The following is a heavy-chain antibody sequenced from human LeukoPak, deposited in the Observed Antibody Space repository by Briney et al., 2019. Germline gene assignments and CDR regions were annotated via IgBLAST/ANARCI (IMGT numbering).Heavy chain of an antibody. V-gene: IGHV3-30*04. CDR3: ARAEDYYDSSGYYSDFDY. J-gene: IGHJ4*02. CDR2: ISYDGSNK. Sequence: GGSLRLSCAASVITFSRYTMHWVRQAPGKGLEWVALISYDGSNKYYADSVKGRFTISRDNSKNTLYLQMNSLRAEDTAVYYCARAEDYYDSSGYYSDFDYWGQGTLVTVSS. D-gene: IGHD3-22*01. CDR1: VITFSRYT.